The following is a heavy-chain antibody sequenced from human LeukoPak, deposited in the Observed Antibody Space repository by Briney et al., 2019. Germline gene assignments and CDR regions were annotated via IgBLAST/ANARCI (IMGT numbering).Heavy chain of an antibody. CDR2: IYYSGST. D-gene: IGHD5-12*01. J-gene: IGHJ5*02. CDR3: ARRGYSGYDGQIKWFDP. V-gene: IGHV4-39*01. Sequence: PSETQSLTCTVSGGSISSSSYHWGWIRQPPGKGLEWIGSIYYSGSTYYNPSLKSRVTISVDTSKNQFSLKLSSVTAADTAVYYCARRGYSGYDGQIKWFDPWGQGTLVTVSS. CDR1: GGSISSSSYH.